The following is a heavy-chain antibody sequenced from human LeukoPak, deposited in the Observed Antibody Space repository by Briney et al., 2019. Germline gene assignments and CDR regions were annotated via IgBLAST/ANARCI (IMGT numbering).Heavy chain of an antibody. CDR3: ARDWAGYDVGPDAFDI. Sequence: GGSLRLSCAASGFTFSSYSMNWVRQAPGKGLEWVSSISSSSSYIYYADSVKGRFTISRDNAKNSLYLQMNSLRAEDTAVYYCARDWAGYDVGPDAFDIWGQGTMVTVSS. J-gene: IGHJ3*02. D-gene: IGHD5-12*01. V-gene: IGHV3-21*01. CDR1: GFTFSSYS. CDR2: ISSSSSYI.